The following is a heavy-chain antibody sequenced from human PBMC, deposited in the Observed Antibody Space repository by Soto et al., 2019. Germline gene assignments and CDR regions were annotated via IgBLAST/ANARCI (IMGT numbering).Heavy chain of an antibody. J-gene: IGHJ4*02. CDR2: VDPEDGET. V-gene: IGHV1-24*01. CDR3: AAQRGEWWDSLVWYYFDY. D-gene: IGHD2-8*01. Sequence: QVQLVQSGAEVKKPGASVKVSCKVSGYTLTELSMHWVRQAPGKGLEWMGGVDPEDGETIYAQKFQGRGTMTEDTSTHTAYMELSSLRSEDTAVYYCAAQRGEWWDSLVWYYFDYWGQGTLVTGSS. CDR1: GYTLTELS.